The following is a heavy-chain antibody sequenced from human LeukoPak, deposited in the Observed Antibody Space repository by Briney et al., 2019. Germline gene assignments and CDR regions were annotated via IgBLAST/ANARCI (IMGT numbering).Heavy chain of an antibody. CDR1: GGSTSSYY. CDR2: IYYSGST. V-gene: IGHV4-59*08. D-gene: IGHD5-24*01. Sequence: SETLSLTCTVSGGSTSSYYWSWIRQPPGKGLEWIGYIYYSGSTNSNPSLKSRVTISVDTSKNQFSLKVRSATAADTAVYYCASTSNYAFNIWGQGTMVTVSS. CDR3: ASTSNYAFNI. J-gene: IGHJ3*02.